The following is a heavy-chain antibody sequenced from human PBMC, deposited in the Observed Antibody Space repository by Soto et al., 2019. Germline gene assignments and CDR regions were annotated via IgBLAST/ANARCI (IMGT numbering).Heavy chain of an antibody. CDR2: IYYSGST. D-gene: IGHD6-19*01. V-gene: IGHV4-39*01. J-gene: IGHJ4*02. CDR1: GDSMSSSDYY. Sequence: QLQLHESGPGLVKPSETLSLTCAVSGDSMSSSDYYWGWIRQPPGKGLEWIGSIYYSGSTYYNPSRRSRVAISVDTSKNQFSLKLKSVTAADTAIYYCARRTVNIRTFYSGLKTHCFDYWGQGAPVTVSS. CDR3: ARRTVNIRTFYSGLKTHCFDY.